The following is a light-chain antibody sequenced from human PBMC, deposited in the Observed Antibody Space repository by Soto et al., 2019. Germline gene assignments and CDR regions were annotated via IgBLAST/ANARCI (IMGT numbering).Light chain of an antibody. J-gene: IGKJ1*01. CDR1: ESVSTN. CDR3: QQYSIWRT. V-gene: IGKV3-15*01. CDR2: GAS. Sequence: EIVMTQSPATLSLSPGERATLSCRASESVSTNLAWYQQKAGQAPRLPIYGASTRATGIPARFSGSGSGTEFTLTISSLQSEDFAVYYCQQYSIWRTFGQGTKVDI.